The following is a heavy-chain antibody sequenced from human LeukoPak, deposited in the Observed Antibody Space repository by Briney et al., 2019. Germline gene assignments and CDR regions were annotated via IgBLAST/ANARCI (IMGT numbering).Heavy chain of an antibody. CDR2: ISRTGGDT. CDR3: AKEVRPNDY. Sequence: QPGGSLRLSCGASGFTFSSSAMCWVRQAPGKGLEWVSGISRTGGDTYYADSVKGRFTISRDTSKNTLSLQMNSLRAEDTAVYYCAKEVRPNDYWGQGTLVTVSS. D-gene: IGHD6-6*01. V-gene: IGHV3-23*01. CDR1: GFTFSSSA. J-gene: IGHJ4*02.